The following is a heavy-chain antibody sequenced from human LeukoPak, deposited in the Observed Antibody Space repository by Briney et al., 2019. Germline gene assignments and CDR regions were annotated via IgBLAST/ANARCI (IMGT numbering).Heavy chain of an antibody. V-gene: IGHV4-31*03. J-gene: IGHJ6*02. CDR1: GGSISGGGYY. CDR2: IYYSGST. CDR3: ARDIYYYGSGSYLYYGMDV. D-gene: IGHD3-10*01. Sequence: SETLSLTCTVSGGSISGGGYYCSSGRQHPGEGLGWVVYIYYSGSTYYNPSLKSRVTISVDTSKNQFSLKLSSVTAADTAVYYCARDIYYYGSGSYLYYGMDVWGQGPTVTVSS.